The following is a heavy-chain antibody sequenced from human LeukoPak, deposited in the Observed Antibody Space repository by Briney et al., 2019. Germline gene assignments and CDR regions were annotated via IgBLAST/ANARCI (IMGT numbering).Heavy chain of an antibody. J-gene: IGHJ4*02. CDR3: AREGGTLWFGELLPHFDY. CDR1: GGSISSYY. CDR2: IYTSGST. Sequence: PSETLSLTCTVSGGSISSYYWSWIRQPAGKGLEWIGRIYTSGSTNYNPSLKSRVNMSVDTSKNQFSLKLSSVTAADTAVYYCAREGGTLWFGELLPHFDYWGQGTLVTVSS. D-gene: IGHD3-10*01. V-gene: IGHV4-4*07.